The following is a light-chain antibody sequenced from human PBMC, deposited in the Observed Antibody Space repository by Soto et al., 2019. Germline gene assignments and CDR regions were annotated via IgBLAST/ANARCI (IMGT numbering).Light chain of an antibody. J-gene: IGLJ2*01. CDR3: SSYTGSSTYVV. CDR1: SSDVGGYNY. CDR2: DVS. Sequence: QSVLTQPASVSGSPGQSITISCTGTSSDVGGYNYVSWYQQHPGKAPKLMIYDVSNRPSGVSNRFSGSKSANTASLTISGLQADDEADYYCSSYTGSSTYVVFGGGTKLTVL. V-gene: IGLV2-14*01.